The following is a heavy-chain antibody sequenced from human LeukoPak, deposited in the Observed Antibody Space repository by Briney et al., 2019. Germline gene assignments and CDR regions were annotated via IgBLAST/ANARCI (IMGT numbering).Heavy chain of an antibody. J-gene: IGHJ3*01. CDR1: GSTFSDHY. CDR3: AGSFGLGNDAFDV. CDR2: ISSSRSYT. V-gene: IGHV3-11*06. Sequence: GGSLRLSCAASGSTFSDHYMDWVRQAPGKGLEWVSHISSSRSYTNYADSVKGRFTTSRDNAKNSLYLQMNSLRAEETAVYYCAGSFGLGNDAFDVWGQGTVVTVSS. D-gene: IGHD7-27*01.